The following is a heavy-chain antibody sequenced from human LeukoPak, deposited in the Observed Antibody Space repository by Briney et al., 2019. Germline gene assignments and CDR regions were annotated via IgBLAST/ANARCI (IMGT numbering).Heavy chain of an antibody. J-gene: IGHJ5*01. Sequence: GGSLRLSCAASGFTFSAYWMHWVRQAPGKGLVWVSRIDSDGSITTYADSVRGRFTSSRDNAKNTLYLQMNSLRVEDTAVYYCARIGGSGWYDSWGQGTLVTVSS. CDR3: ARIGGSGWYDS. CDR1: GFTFSAYW. CDR2: IDSDGSIT. D-gene: IGHD6-19*01. V-gene: IGHV3-74*01.